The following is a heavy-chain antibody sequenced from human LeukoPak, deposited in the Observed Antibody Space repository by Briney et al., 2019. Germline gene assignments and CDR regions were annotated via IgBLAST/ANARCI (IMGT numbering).Heavy chain of an antibody. V-gene: IGHV3-23*01. CDR3: AKDFGSGHGSYTWGTFDY. CDR1: GFTFSNNA. D-gene: IGHD1-26*01. Sequence: GGSLRLSCAASGFTFSNNAMSWVRQAPGKWLEWVSGISGSGGSTVYADSVKGRFTISRDNSKNTLYVQMNSLRAEDTGVYYCAKDFGSGHGSYTWGTFDYWGQGTLVSVSS. CDR2: ISGSGGST. J-gene: IGHJ4*02.